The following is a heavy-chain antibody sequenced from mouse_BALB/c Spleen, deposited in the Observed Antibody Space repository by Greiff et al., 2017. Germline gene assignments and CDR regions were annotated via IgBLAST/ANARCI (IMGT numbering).Heavy chain of an antibody. J-gene: IGHJ2*01. Sequence: QVQLQQSGAELARPGASVKLSCKASGYTFTSYWMQWVKQRPGQGLEWIGAIYPGDGDTRYTQKFKGKATLTADKSSSTAYMQLSSLASEDSAVYYCASWVDYWGQGTTLTVSS. CDR3: ASWVDY. CDR2: IYPGDGDT. V-gene: IGHV1-87*01. D-gene: IGHD4-1*01. CDR1: GYTFTSYW.